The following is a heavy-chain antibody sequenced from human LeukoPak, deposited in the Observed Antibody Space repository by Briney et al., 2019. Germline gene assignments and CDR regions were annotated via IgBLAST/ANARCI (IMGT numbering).Heavy chain of an antibody. CDR3: AKRWGGDYGHFDH. J-gene: IGHJ4*02. V-gene: IGHV3-23*01. D-gene: IGHD4-17*01. Sequence: PGGSLRLSCAGSGFTFSSHAMSWVRQAPGKGLEWVSAISGNGDSTYYADSVKGRFTVFRDNSESTTRLHIHSLRAEDTAVYYCAKRWGGDYGHFDHWGQGTLVTVSS. CDR2: ISGNGDST. CDR1: GFTFSSHA.